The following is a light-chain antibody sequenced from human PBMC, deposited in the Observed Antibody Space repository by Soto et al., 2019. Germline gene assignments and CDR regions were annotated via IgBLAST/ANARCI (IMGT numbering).Light chain of an antibody. CDR3: QQYHTYPRT. Sequence: DIQMTQSPSSLSASVGDRVTITCRANQSISDYLNWYQQKPGKAPKFLIYASSSLQSGVPSRFSGSGSGTEFTLSISSLQPDDFATYYCQQYHTYPRTFGQGTKVDIK. CDR1: QSISDY. J-gene: IGKJ1*01. CDR2: ASS. V-gene: IGKV1-16*01.